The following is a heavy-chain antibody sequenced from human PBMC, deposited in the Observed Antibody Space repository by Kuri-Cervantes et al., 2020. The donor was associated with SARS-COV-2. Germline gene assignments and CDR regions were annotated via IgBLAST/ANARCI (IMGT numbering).Heavy chain of an antibody. CDR2: ISSSSCYI. CDR3: AKEVWFGEVLGAFDI. J-gene: IGHJ3*02. CDR1: GFTFSSYS. Sequence: GESLKISCAASGFTFSSYSMNWVRQAPGKGLEWVSSISSSSCYIYYADSVKGRFTISRDNAKSSLYLQMNSLRAEDTALYYCAKEVWFGEVLGAFDIWGQGTMVTVSS. D-gene: IGHD3-10*01. V-gene: IGHV3-21*04.